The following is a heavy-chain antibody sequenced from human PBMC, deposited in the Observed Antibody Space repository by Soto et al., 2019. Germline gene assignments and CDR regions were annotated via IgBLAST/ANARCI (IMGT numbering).Heavy chain of an antibody. J-gene: IGHJ4*02. Sequence: ASVKVSCKASGYTFTSYAMHWVRQASGQRLEWMGWINAGNGNTKYSQKFQGRVTITRDTSASTAYMELSSLRSEDTAVYYCERDGGDIVVVTAYFEYWGQGTLVTV. D-gene: IGHD2-21*02. CDR1: GYTFTSYA. CDR2: INAGNGNT. CDR3: ERDGGDIVVVTAYFEY. V-gene: IGHV1-3*01.